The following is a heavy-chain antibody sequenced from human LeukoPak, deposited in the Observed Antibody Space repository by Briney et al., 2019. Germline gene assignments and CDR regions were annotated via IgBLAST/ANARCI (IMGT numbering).Heavy chain of an antibody. CDR2: IKRDGSEE. D-gene: IGHD1-1*01. J-gene: IGHJ4*02. CDR3: VRVNLRGYEPPK. Sequence: GGSLRLSCAASGFTFTNYWMNWVRQAPGKGLEWVANIKRDGSEEYYVESVKGRFTISRDNAKNSLYLQMNSLRAEDTAVYYCVRVNLRGYEPPKWGQGTLVTVSS. V-gene: IGHV3-7*05. CDR1: GFTFTNYW.